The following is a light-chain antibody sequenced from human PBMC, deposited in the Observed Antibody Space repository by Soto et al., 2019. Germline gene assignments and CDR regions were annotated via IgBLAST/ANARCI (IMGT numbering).Light chain of an antibody. Sequence: QSALTQPASVSGSPGQSITISCTGTTSDVGGYNYVSWYQHHPGKAPKLMIYDVSNRPSGVSNRFSGSKSGNTASLTISGLQAEDEADYYCSSYTRSSTLYVVFAGGTKVTVL. CDR1: TSDVGGYNY. V-gene: IGLV2-14*03. CDR3: SSYTRSSTLYVV. CDR2: DVS. J-gene: IGLJ2*01.